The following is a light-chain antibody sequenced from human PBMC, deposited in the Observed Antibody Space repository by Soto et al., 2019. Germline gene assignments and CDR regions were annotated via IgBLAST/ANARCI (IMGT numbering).Light chain of an antibody. CDR3: QQYGSSSWT. CDR2: GAS. J-gene: IGKJ1*01. CDR1: QSVSSDY. V-gene: IGKV3-20*01. Sequence: EIVLTQSPDTLSLSPGERATLSCRASQSVSSDYLAWYQQKPGQAPRLLIYGASSRATGIPDRFSGSGSGADFTLTISRLEPEDFAVYYCQQYGSSSWTFGQGTKVEIK.